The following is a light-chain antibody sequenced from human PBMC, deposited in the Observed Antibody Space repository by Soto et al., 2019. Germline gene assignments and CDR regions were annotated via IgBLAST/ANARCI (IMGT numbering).Light chain of an antibody. CDR2: EGS. CDR1: SSDVGSYNL. CDR3: CSYEDSRTFV. Sequence: QSVLTQPASVSGSPGQSITISCTGTSSDVGSYNLVSWYQQHPGKAPKLMIYEGSKRPSGVSNRFSGSKSGNTASLTISGLQADDEAAYYCCSYEDSRTFVFGSGNKVTV. J-gene: IGLJ1*01. V-gene: IGLV2-23*03.